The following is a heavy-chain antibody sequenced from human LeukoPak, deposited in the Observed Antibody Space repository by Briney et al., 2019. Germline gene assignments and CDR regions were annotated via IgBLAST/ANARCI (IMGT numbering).Heavy chain of an antibody. CDR1: GFTFSSYS. J-gene: IGHJ4*02. Sequence: ESGGSLRLSCAASGFTFSSYSMNWVRQAPGRGLEWVSAISESGTGTYYAEAVKGRFTISRDNSKNTLSLQMNSLRAEDTAIYYCAKDIAQGYTYGSIEQDYWGQGTLVTVSS. CDR3: AKDIAQGYTYGSIEQDY. CDR2: ISESGTGT. D-gene: IGHD5-18*01. V-gene: IGHV3-23*01.